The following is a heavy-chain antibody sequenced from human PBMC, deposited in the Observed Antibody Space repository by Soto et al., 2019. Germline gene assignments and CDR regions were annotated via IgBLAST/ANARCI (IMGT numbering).Heavy chain of an antibody. CDR3: AKDTAGYGDFDY. CDR1: GFTFSSYA. Sequence: LRLSCAASGFTFSSYAMSWVRQAPGKGLEWVSAISGSGGSTYYADSVKGRFTISRDNSKNTLYLQMNSLRAEDTAVYYCAKDTAGYGDFDYWGQGTLVTVSS. J-gene: IGHJ4*02. D-gene: IGHD4-17*01. V-gene: IGHV3-23*01. CDR2: ISGSGGST.